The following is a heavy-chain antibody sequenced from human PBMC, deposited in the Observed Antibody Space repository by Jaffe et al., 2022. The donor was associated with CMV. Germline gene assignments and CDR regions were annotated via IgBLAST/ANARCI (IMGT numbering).Heavy chain of an antibody. D-gene: IGHD6-13*01. J-gene: IGHJ5*02. Sequence: QVQLQQWGAGLLKPSETLSLTCAVYGGSFSGYYWSWIRQPPGKGLEWIGEINHSGSTNYNPSLKSRVTISVDTSKNQFSLKLSSVTAADTAVYYCARDHHGIAAAVGWFDPWGQGTLVTVSS. CDR2: INHSGST. CDR3: ARDHHGIAAAVGWFDP. CDR1: GGSFSGYY. V-gene: IGHV4-34*01.